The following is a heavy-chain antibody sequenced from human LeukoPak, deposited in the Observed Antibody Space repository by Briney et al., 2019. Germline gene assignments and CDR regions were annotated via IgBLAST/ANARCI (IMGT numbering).Heavy chain of an antibody. CDR2: IEQDGSEK. CDR1: GLTFSGYW. Sequence: GGSLRLSCAASGLTFSGYWMSWVRQAPGKGLEWVANIEQDGSEKYYVDSVKGRFTISRDNAKNSLYLQMNSLRAEDTAVYYCASLIAVAGKPDYWGQGTLVTVSS. J-gene: IGHJ4*02. D-gene: IGHD6-19*01. V-gene: IGHV3-7*01. CDR3: ASLIAVAGKPDY.